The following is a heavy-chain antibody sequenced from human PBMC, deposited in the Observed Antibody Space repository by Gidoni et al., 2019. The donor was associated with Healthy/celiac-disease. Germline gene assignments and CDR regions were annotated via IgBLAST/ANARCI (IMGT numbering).Heavy chain of an antibody. CDR3: ARDNTHYYDSSGYYERGNWFDP. Sequence: QVQLVQSGAEVKKPGSSVKVSCKASGGTFSSYAISRVRQAPGQGLEWMGGLIPIFGTANYAQKFQGRVTITADESTSTAYMELSSLRSEDTAVYYCARDNTHYYDSSGYYERGNWFDPWGQGTLVTVSS. CDR2: LIPIFGTA. J-gene: IGHJ5*02. CDR1: GGTFSSYA. V-gene: IGHV1-69*01. D-gene: IGHD3-22*01.